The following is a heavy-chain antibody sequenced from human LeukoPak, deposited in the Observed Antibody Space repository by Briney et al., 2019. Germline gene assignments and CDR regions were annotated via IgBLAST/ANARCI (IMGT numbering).Heavy chain of an antibody. CDR3: ARDSGNARAGYFDY. V-gene: IGHV1-69*04. J-gene: IGHJ4*02. CDR2: IIPILGIA. CDR1: GYTFTSYA. D-gene: IGHD2-15*01. Sequence: GASVKVSCKASGYTFTSYAISWVRQAPGQGLEWMGRIIPILGIANYAQKFQGRVTITADKSTSTAYMELSSLRSEDTAVYYCARDSGNARAGYFDYWGQGTLVTVSS.